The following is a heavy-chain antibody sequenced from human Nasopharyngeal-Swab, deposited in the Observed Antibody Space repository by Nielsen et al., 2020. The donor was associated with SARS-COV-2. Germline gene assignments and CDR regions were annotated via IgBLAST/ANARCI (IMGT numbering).Heavy chain of an antibody. V-gene: IGHV3-15*01. CDR2: IKSKTDGGTT. J-gene: IGHJ4*02. CDR1: GFTFSNAW. D-gene: IGHD1-26*01. Sequence: GGSLRLSCAASGFTFSNAWMSWVRQAPGKGLEWVGRIKSKTDGGTTDYAAPVKGRFTISRDDSKNTLYLQMNSPKTEDTAVYYCTTGGRWELRPIDYWGQGTLVNRLL. CDR3: TTGGRWELRPIDY.